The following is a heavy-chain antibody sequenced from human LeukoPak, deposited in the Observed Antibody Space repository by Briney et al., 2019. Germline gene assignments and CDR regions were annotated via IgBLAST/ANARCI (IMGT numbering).Heavy chain of an antibody. CDR2: IRYDGSNK. CDR1: GFTFSSYG. CDR3: AKAGGHRGIKGGYFDY. D-gene: IGHD1-26*01. V-gene: IGHV3-30*02. Sequence: GGSLRLSCAASGFTFSSYGMHWVRQAPGKGLEWVAFIRYDGSNKYYADSVKGRFTISRDNSKNTLYLQMNSLRAEDTAVYYCAKAGGHRGIKGGYFDYWGQGTLVTVSS. J-gene: IGHJ4*02.